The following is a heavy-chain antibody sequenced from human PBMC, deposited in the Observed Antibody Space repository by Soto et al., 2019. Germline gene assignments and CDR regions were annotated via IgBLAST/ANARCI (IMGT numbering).Heavy chain of an antibody. Sequence: SETLSLTCAVSGGAISSGGYSWGWIRQPPGKGLEWIGYIYHSGSTYYNPSLKSRVTISVDRSKNQFSLKLSSVTAADTAVYYCARDTVTGTTSWFDPWGQGTLVTVSS. D-gene: IGHD1-7*01. CDR1: GGAISSGGYS. V-gene: IGHV4-30-2*01. CDR3: ARDTVTGTTSWFDP. J-gene: IGHJ5*02. CDR2: IYHSGST.